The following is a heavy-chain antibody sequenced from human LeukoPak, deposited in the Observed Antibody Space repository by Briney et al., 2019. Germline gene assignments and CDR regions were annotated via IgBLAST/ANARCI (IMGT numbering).Heavy chain of an antibody. CDR1: GYTFTGYY. V-gene: IGHV1-46*01. CDR2: INPSGGST. Sequence: GASVKVSCKASGYTFTGYYMHWVRQAPGQGLEWMGIINPSGGSTTYAQKFQGRVTMTRDTSTSTVYMELSSLKSEDTAVYYCARGSGQRGPPVDYWGQGTLVTVSS. J-gene: IGHJ4*02. D-gene: IGHD2-15*01. CDR3: ARGSGQRGPPVDY.